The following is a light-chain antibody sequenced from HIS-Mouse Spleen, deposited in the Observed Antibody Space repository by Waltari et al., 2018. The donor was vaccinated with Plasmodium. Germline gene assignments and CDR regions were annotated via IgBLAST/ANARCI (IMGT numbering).Light chain of an antibody. CDR1: RSNLAAGYD. J-gene: IGLJ3*02. CDR2: GNS. Sequence: QSVLTQPPSVSGAPGQRVTLSCTGCRSNLAAGYDVHWYQQLPGTAPKLLIYGNSNRPSGVPDRFSGSKSGTSASLAITGLQAEDEADYYCQSYDSSLSGVFGGGTKLTVL. CDR3: QSYDSSLSGV. V-gene: IGLV1-40*01.